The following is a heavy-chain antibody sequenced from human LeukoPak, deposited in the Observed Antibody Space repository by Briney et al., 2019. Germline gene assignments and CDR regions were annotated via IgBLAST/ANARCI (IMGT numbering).Heavy chain of an antibody. V-gene: IGHV4-59*01. D-gene: IGHD5-18*01. J-gene: IGHJ6*02. CDR3: ARDNVDTAISTNYYYYYGMDA. CDR1: GGSISSYY. CDR2: IYYSGST. Sequence: SETLSLTCTVSGGSISSYYWSWIRQPPGKGLEWIGYIYYSGSTNYNPSLKSRVTISVDTSKNQFSLKLSSVTAADTAVYYCARDNVDTAISTNYYYYYGMDAWGQGTTVTVSS.